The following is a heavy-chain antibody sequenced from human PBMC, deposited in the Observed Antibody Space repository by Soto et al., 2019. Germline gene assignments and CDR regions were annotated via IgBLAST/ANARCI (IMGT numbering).Heavy chain of an antibody. CDR1: GFTFSSYA. Sequence: EVQLLESGGGLVQPGGSLRLSCAASGFTFSSYAMSWVRQAPGKGLEWVSGMSGNGGSVYYADSGKGRFTISRDNSKKTLYLQMNSLRAEDTALYYCAKGPIFGVENIYDYWGQGTLVTVSS. CDR2: MSGNGGSV. V-gene: IGHV3-23*01. CDR3: AKGPIFGVENIYDY. J-gene: IGHJ4*02. D-gene: IGHD3-3*01.